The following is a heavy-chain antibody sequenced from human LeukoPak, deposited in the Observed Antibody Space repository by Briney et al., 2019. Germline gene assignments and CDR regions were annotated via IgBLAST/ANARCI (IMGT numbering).Heavy chain of an antibody. V-gene: IGHV3-21*04. CDR3: AKGGWNPIFVDY. J-gene: IGHJ4*02. D-gene: IGHD3-3*02. CDR1: GFTFSSYS. Sequence: KPGGSLRLSCAASGFTFSSYSMNWVRQAPGKGLEWVSSISSSSSYIYYADSVKGRFTISRDNSKNTLSLQMNSLRADDTAVFYCAKGGWNPIFVDYWGQGTLVTVSS. CDR2: ISSSSSYI.